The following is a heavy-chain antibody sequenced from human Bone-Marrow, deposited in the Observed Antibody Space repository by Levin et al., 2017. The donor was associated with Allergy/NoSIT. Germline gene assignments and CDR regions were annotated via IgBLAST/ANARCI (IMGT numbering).Heavy chain of an antibody. V-gene: IGHV4-39*01. Sequence: PGGSLRLSCTVSGGSISSSSYYWGWIRQPPGKGLEWIGSIYYSGSTYYNPSLKSRVTISVDTSKNQFSLKLSSVTAADTAVYYCASPGEVAIVGGMDVWGQGTTVTVSS. CDR3: ASPGEVAIVGGMDV. J-gene: IGHJ6*02. CDR1: GGSISSSSYY. CDR2: IYYSGST. D-gene: IGHD2-21*01.